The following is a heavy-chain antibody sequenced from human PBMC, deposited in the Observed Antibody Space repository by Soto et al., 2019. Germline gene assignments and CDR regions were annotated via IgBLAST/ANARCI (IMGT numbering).Heavy chain of an antibody. CDR2: IYWNDDK. CDR1: GISLTTSGVG. Sequence: SGPTLVNPTQTLTLTCTLSGISLTTSGVGLGWIRQTPGKALEWLALIYWNDDKHYNPSLKTRLTITKDTSKNQAVLTMTNMDPVDTATYYCARGLATLPVFAFDIWDQGTVVTVSS. J-gene: IGHJ3*02. V-gene: IGHV2-5*01. CDR3: ARGLATLPVFAFDI. D-gene: IGHD6-6*01.